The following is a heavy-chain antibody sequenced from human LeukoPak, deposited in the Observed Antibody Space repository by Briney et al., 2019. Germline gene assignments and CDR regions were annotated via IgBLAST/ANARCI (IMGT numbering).Heavy chain of an antibody. D-gene: IGHD6-6*01. V-gene: IGHV1-69*06. CDR2: IIPIFGTA. Sequence: ASVKVSCKASGGTFSSYAISWVRQAPGQGLEWMGGIIPIFGTANYAQKFQGRVTITADKSTSTAYMELSSLRSEDTAVYYCARGLYSSSPYYYYYYMDVWGKGTTVTVSS. J-gene: IGHJ6*03. CDR1: GGTFSSYA. CDR3: ARGLYSSSPYYYYYYMDV.